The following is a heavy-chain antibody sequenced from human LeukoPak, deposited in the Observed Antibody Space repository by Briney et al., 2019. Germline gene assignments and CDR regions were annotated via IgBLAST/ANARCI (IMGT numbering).Heavy chain of an antibody. CDR1: GGTFSSYA. J-gene: IGHJ6*03. V-gene: IGHV1-69*13. CDR2: IIPIFGTA. CDR3: ARVPIVVAPTANASYYYYMDV. D-gene: IGHD2-2*01. Sequence: APVKVSCKASGGTFSSYAISWVRQAPGQGLERMGGIIPIFGTANYAQKFQGRVTITADESTSTAYMELSSLRSEDTAVYYCARVPIVVAPTANASYYYYMDVWGKGTTVTVSS.